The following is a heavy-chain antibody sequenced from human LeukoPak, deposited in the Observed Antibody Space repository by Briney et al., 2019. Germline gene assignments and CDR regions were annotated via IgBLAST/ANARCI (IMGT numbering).Heavy chain of an antibody. J-gene: IGHJ4*02. CDR1: GGSISSGGYS. Sequence: PSETLSLTCAVSGGSISSGGYSWSWIRQPPGKGLEWIGYIYHSGSTYYNPSLKSRVTISVDRSKNQLSLKLSSVTAADTAVYYCASYVDSFDYWGQGTLVTVSS. CDR3: ASYVDSFDY. D-gene: IGHD3-16*01. V-gene: IGHV4-30-2*01. CDR2: IYHSGST.